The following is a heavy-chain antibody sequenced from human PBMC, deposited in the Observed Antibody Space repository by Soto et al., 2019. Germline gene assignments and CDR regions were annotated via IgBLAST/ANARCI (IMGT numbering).Heavy chain of an antibody. J-gene: IGHJ5*02. Sequence: EVLLVESGGGLVQPGGSLRLSCTASGFTFSSYEITWVRQAPGKGLEWISYISTSGRTIFDAGSVKGRFTISRDNTRNTLFLQMDSLSPEDTAVYYCERQPAHVYEASPKCFDPWGQGTLVIVSS. CDR1: GFTFSSYE. CDR2: ISTSGRTI. V-gene: IGHV3-48*03. CDR3: ERQPAHVYEASPKCFDP. D-gene: IGHD6-13*01.